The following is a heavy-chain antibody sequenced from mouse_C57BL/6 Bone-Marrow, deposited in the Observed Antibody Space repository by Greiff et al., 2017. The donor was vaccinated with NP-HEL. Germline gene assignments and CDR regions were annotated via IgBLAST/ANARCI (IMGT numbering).Heavy chain of an antibody. J-gene: IGHJ1*03. Sequence: EVNLVESGGGLVQPGGSLSLSCAASGFTFTDYYMSWVRQPPGKALEWLGFIRNKANGYTTEYSASVKGRFTISRDNSQSILYLQMNALRAEDSATYYCARYREVAHWYFDVWGTGTTVTVSS. CDR1: GFTFTDYY. V-gene: IGHV7-3*01. CDR2: IRNKANGYTT. D-gene: IGHD1-1*01. CDR3: ARYREVAHWYFDV.